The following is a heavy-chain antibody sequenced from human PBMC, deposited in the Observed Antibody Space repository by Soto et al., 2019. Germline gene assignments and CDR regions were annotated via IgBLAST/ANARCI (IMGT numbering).Heavy chain of an antibody. CDR3: ARAGAFYETSGYPWSTFDI. CDR2: ISAYNGNT. V-gene: IGHV1-18*01. D-gene: IGHD3-22*01. J-gene: IGHJ3*02. Sequence: QVHLVQSGAEVKKPGASVKVSCKASGYTLTSYGISWVRQAPGQGLQWMGWISAYNGNTNYADKFQGRVTMTTDTSTSTAQMEVRSLRSDDTAVYYCARAGAFYETSGYPWSTFDIWGQGTMVTVSS. CDR1: GYTLTSYG.